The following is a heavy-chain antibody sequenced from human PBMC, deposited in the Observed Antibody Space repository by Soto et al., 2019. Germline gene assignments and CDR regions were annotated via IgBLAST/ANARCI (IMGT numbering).Heavy chain of an antibody. D-gene: IGHD6-13*01. Sequence: PGESLKISCKGSGYRFTNYWIGWVRQMPGKGLEWMGIIYPGDSDTRYSPSFQGQVTISADKSISTAYLQWSSLKASDTAMYYCARTSAAGKYYYSMDVWGQGTTVTVSS. CDR3: ARTSAAGKYYYSMDV. CDR2: IYPGDSDT. CDR1: GYRFTNYW. V-gene: IGHV5-51*01. J-gene: IGHJ6*02.